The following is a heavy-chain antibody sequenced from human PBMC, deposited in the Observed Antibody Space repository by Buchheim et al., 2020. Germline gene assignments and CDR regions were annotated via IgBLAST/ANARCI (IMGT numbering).Heavy chain of an antibody. D-gene: IGHD6-6*01. J-gene: IGHJ4*02. Sequence: EVQLVESGGGLVQPGGSLRLSCAASGFTLSNYWMHWVRQAPGKGLVWVSRINTDGSVTIYADSVKGRFTISRDNAKNTLYLQMNSLRAEDTAVYYCARSIAFRPGDYWGQGTL. CDR3: ARSIAFRPGDY. V-gene: IGHV3-74*01. CDR1: GFTLSNYW. CDR2: INTDGSVT.